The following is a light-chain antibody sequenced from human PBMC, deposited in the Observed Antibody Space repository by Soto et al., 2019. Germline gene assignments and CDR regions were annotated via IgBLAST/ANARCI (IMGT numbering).Light chain of an antibody. CDR2: DVS. J-gene: IGKJ1*01. V-gene: IGKV3-20*01. CDR1: QSIGGN. CDR3: QPYGSSPPRE. Sequence: EIVVTQSPAALSVSPGERATLSCRASQSIGGNLAWYQQKPGQAPRILIYDVSTRATGIPARFSGSGSGTDFTLTISRLEPEDFAVYYCQPYGSSPPREFGQGTKV.